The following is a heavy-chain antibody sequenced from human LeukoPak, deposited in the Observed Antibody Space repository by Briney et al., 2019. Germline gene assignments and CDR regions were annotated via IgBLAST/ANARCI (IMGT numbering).Heavy chain of an antibody. J-gene: IGHJ3*02. CDR2: INPSGGST. Sequence: ASVKVSCKASGYTFTSYYMHWVRQAPGQGLEWMGIINPSGGSTSYAQKLQGRVTMTTDTSTSTAYMELRSLRSDDTAVYYCARDGRAFDIWGQGTMVTVSS. V-gene: IGHV1-46*01. CDR3: ARDGRAFDI. CDR1: GYTFTSYY.